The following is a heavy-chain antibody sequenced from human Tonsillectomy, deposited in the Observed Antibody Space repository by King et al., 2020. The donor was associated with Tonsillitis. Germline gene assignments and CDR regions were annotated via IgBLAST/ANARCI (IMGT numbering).Heavy chain of an antibody. D-gene: IGHD3-10*01. CDR2: IRFDGGEK. CDR3: AKNLVRGSGNYYNRYSYYDMDV. Sequence: VQLVESGGGVVQPGGSLRLSCAASGFTFSSYGIHWVRQAPGKGLEWVAFIRFDGGEKYYTDSVKGRFNISRDNSKNTLYREMNSLRAEETAMYYCAKNLVRGSGNYYNRYSYYDMDVWGQGTTVTVSS. V-gene: IGHV3-30*02. CDR1: GFTFSSYG. J-gene: IGHJ6*02.